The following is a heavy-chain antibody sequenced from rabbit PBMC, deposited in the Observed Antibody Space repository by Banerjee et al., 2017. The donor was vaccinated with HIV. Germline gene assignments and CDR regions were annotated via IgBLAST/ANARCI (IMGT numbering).Heavy chain of an antibody. Sequence: QEQLVESGGGLVQPEGSLTLTCTASGFSFSSTYWICWVRQAPGKGLEWIGCINTGSSGNTVYASWAKGRFTISKTSSTTVTLQMTSLTAADTATYFCARDLAGVIGWNFGLWGPGTLVTVS. D-gene: IGHD4-1*01. CDR1: GFSFSSTYW. CDR3: ARDLAGVIGWNFGL. J-gene: IGHJ4*01. V-gene: IGHV1S45*01. CDR2: INTGSSGNT.